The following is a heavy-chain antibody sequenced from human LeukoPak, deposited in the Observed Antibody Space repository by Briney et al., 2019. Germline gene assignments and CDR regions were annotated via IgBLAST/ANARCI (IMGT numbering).Heavy chain of an antibody. D-gene: IGHD6-13*01. CDR2: IIPIFGTA. V-gene: IGHV1-69*13. J-gene: IGHJ6*03. Sequence: SVKDSCKASGGTFSSYAISWVRQAPGQGLEWMGGIIPIFGTANYAQKFQGRVTITADESTSTAYMELSSLRSEDTAVYYCARDLELAAAGFSYYYYMDVWGKGTTVTVSS. CDR1: GGTFSSYA. CDR3: ARDLELAAAGFSYYYYMDV.